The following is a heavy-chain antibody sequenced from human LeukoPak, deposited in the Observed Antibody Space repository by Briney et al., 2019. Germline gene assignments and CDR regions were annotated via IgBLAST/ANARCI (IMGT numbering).Heavy chain of an antibody. CDR2: ISSNGGST. D-gene: IGHD3-3*01. V-gene: IGHV3-64*01. CDR1: GFTFSSYA. CDR3: ARENFWSGYYDY. J-gene: IGHJ4*02. Sequence: GGSLRLSCAASGFTFSSYAMHWVRQAPGKGLEYVSAISSNGGSTYYANPVKGRFTISRDNSKNTLYLQMGSLRAEDKAVYYCARENFWSGYYDYWDQGTLVTVSS.